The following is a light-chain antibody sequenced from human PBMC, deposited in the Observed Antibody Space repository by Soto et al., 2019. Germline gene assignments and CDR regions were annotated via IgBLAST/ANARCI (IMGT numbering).Light chain of an antibody. V-gene: IGKV3D-15*02. CDR3: QQYDKSPIT. CDR2: GTS. Sequence: EVVMSQSAATLSVSPGEGATLSCWASQGIGDTLAWYQQKPGQAPSLLIYGTSNRATGIPDRFSGTGSGTDFTLTISGLEPEDFAVYYCQQYDKSPITFGQGTRLE. J-gene: IGKJ5*01. CDR1: QGIGDT.